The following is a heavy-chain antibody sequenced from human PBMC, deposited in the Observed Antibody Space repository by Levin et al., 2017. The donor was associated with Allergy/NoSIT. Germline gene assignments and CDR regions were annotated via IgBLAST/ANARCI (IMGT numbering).Heavy chain of an antibody. CDR2: IKQDGSEK. V-gene: IGHV3-7*03. J-gene: IGHJ6*03. CDR1: GFSFSNIW. CDR3: AKRGARDYYYTDV. D-gene: IGHD3-10*01. Sequence: GESLKISCVASGFSFSNIWMSWVRQAPGKGLEWVANIKQDGSEKNYVDSVKGRFTISRDNAKDSLYLQMNSLRAEDTAVYYCAKRGARDYYYTDVWGTGTTVTVSS.